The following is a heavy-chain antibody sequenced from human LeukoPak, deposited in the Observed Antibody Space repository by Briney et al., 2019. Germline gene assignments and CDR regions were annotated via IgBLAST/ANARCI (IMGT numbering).Heavy chain of an antibody. Sequence: GGSLRLSCAASGFTVSSNYMSWVRQAPGKGLEWVSVIYSGGSTYYADSVKGRFTISRDNSKNTLYLQMNSLRAEDKAVYYCARDRKVAAAGGYYFGYWGQGTLVTVSS. CDR1: GFTVSSNY. CDR3: ARDRKVAAAGGYYFGY. V-gene: IGHV3-66*01. D-gene: IGHD6-13*01. CDR2: IYSGGST. J-gene: IGHJ4*02.